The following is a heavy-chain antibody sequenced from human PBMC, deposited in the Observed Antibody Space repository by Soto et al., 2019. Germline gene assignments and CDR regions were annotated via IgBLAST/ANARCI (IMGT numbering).Heavy chain of an antibody. CDR2: IYYSGST. Sequence: QLQLQESGPGLVKPSETLSLTCTVSGGSISSSSYYWGWIRQPPGKGLEWIGSIYYSGSTYYNPSLKSRVTISVDTSKNQFSLKLSSVTAAHTAVYYCAAEGRWLQSGKGLDYWGQGTLVTVSS. V-gene: IGHV4-39*01. CDR1: GGSISSSSYY. D-gene: IGHD5-12*01. J-gene: IGHJ4*02. CDR3: AAEGRWLQSGKGLDY.